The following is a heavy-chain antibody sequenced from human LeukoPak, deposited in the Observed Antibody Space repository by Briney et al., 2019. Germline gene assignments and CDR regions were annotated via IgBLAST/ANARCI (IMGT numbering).Heavy chain of an antibody. CDR3: ARNPEYSSSSDYFDY. CDR2: FYYSGST. Sequence: SETLSLTCSVSGGSISSNSYYWEWIRQPPGKGLEWIGSFYYSGSTYYNPSLKSRVTISVDTSKNQFSLKLSSVTAADTAVYYCARNPEYSSSSDYFDYWGQGTLVTVSS. D-gene: IGHD6-6*01. V-gene: IGHV4-39*07. CDR1: GGSISSNSYY. J-gene: IGHJ4*02.